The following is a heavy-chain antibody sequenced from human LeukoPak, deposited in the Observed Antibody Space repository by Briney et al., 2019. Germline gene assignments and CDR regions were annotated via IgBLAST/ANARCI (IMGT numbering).Heavy chain of an antibody. CDR1: GFTFSSCA. J-gene: IGHJ5*02. CDR2: IYTGGST. V-gene: IGHV3-66*01. CDR3: ARDLRETTVTSGGWFDP. D-gene: IGHD4-17*01. Sequence: PGGSLRLSCAASGFTFSSCAMSWVRQAPGKGLEWVSVIYTGGSTYYADSVKDRFTISRDNSKNTLDLQMNSLRAEDTAVYYCARDLRETTVTSGGWFDPWGQGTLVTVSS.